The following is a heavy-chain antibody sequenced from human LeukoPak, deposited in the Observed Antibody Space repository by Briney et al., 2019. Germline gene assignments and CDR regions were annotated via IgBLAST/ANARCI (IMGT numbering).Heavy chain of an antibody. CDR1: GFIFSSYW. CDR3: AREECYGSGSDFYYYMDV. J-gene: IGHJ6*03. D-gene: IGHD3-10*01. CDR2: INSDGSST. V-gene: IGHV3-74*01. Sequence: GGSLRLSCAASGFIFSSYWMHWVRHAPGKGLAWVSRINSDGSSTSYAYSVKGRFTISRDKAKNTLYLQMNSLRAEDTAEYYCAREECYGSGSDFYYYMDVWGKGTTVTISS.